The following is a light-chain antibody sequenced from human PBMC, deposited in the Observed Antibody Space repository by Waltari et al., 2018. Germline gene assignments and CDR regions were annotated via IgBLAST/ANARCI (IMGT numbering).Light chain of an antibody. CDR2: FAS. CDR3: QQYYGFPPWT. CDR1: KDINSL. J-gene: IGKJ1*01. Sequence: DIQMTQSPSSLSASVGDRVTITCRASKDINSLLAWYQQKPGRAAKRLMYFASSVESGVPSRFSGSGSGTNYTLAISSLQPEDVATYYCQQYYGFPPWTFGQGTKVEV. V-gene: IGKV1-NL1*01.